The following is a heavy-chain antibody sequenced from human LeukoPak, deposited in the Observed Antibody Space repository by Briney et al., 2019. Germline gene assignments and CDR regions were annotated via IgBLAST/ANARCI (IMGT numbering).Heavy chain of an antibody. D-gene: IGHD2-2*01. CDR2: INLNSGGT. Sequence: ASVKASCKASGYTFTGYYMHWVRQAPGQGLDWMGWINLNSGGTNYAQKFQGRVTMTRDTSISTAYMELSRLRSDDTAVYYCARSDPYYCSSTSCYPGYYYGMDVWGQGTTVTVSS. J-gene: IGHJ6*02. CDR3: ARSDPYYCSSTSCYPGYYYGMDV. V-gene: IGHV1-2*02. CDR1: GYTFTGYY.